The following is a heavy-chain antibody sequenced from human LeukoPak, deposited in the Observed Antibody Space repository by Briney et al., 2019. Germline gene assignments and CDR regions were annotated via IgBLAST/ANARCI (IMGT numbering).Heavy chain of an antibody. Sequence: GRSLRLSCAASGFTFSSYGMHWVRQAPGKGLEWVAVISYDGSNKYYADSVKGRFTISRDNSKNTLYLQMNSLRAEDTAVYYCAKVLRQQLALDYWGQGTLVTVPS. CDR2: ISYDGSNK. J-gene: IGHJ4*02. V-gene: IGHV3-30*18. CDR1: GFTFSSYG. CDR3: AKVLRQQLALDY. D-gene: IGHD6-13*01.